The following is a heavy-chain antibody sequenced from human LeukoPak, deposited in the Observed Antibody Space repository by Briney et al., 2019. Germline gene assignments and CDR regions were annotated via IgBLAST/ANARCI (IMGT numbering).Heavy chain of an antibody. CDR3: ARDPRYYGDPNYFDY. V-gene: IGHV1-2*02. Sequence: ASVKVSCKASGYTFTGYYMHWVRQAPGQGLEWMGWINPNSGGTNYAQKLQGRVTMTRDTSISTAYMELSRLRSDDTAVYYCARDPRYYGDPNYFDYWGQGTLVTVSS. D-gene: IGHD4-17*01. CDR1: GYTFTGYY. CDR2: INPNSGGT. J-gene: IGHJ4*02.